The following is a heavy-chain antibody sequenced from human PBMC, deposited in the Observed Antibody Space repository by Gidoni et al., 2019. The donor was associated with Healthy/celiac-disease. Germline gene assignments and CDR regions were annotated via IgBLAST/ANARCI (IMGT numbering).Heavy chain of an antibody. CDR1: ALSLSTSGVG. CDR2: IYWNDDE. D-gene: IGHD6-19*01. J-gene: IGHJ4*02. V-gene: IGHV2-5*01. CDR3: AHRRRAGDYFDY. Sequence: FKESGPTLLKPTQTLALTCTFSALSLSTSGVGVGWIRQPPGKALEWLALIYWNDDERYSPSLKRRITITKDTPKNQVVLTMTNMDPVDTATYYCAHRRRAGDYFDYWGQGTLVTVSS.